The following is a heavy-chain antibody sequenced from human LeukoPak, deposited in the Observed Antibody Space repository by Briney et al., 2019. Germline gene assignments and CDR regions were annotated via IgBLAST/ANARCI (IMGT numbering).Heavy chain of an antibody. Sequence: GGSLRLSCAASGFTFSSQNMNWVRQAPGKGLEWLAYVSSSSGTIYYADSVKGRFTISRDNAKNSLYLHMNSLRAEDTAVYYCARGAGSSWFAYWGQGTLVTVSS. CDR3: ARGAGSSWFAY. V-gene: IGHV3-48*04. CDR1: GFTFSSQN. D-gene: IGHD6-13*01. CDR2: VSSSSGTI. J-gene: IGHJ5*01.